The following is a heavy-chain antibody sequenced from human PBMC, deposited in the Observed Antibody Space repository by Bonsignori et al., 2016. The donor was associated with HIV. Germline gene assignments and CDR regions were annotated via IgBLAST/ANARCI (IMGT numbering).Heavy chain of an antibody. D-gene: IGHD3-22*01. J-gene: IGHJ4*02. V-gene: IGHV1-2*02. CDR2: INPNSGGT. CDR3: ARAKTYYYDSSGYYLFDY. Sequence: WVRQAPGQGLEWMGWINPNSGGTNYAQKFQGRVTMTRDTSISTAYMELSRLRSDDTAVYYCARAKTYYYDSSGYYLFDYWGQGTLVTVSS.